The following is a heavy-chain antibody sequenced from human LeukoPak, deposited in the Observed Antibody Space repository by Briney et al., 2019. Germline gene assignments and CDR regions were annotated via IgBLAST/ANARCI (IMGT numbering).Heavy chain of an antibody. CDR1: GYTFTGYY. J-gene: IGHJ5*02. CDR3: ARDGGFGGSNWFDP. V-gene: IGHV1-2*02. D-gene: IGHD3-16*01. CDR2: INPNSGGT. Sequence: ASVKVSCKASGYTFTGYYMHWVRPAPGQGLEWMGWINPNSGGTNYAQKFQGRVTMTRDTSISTAYMELSRLRSDDTAVYYCARDGGFGGSNWFDPWGQGTLVTVSS.